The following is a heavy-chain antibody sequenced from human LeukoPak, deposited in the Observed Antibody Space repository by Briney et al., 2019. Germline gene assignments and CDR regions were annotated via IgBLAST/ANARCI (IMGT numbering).Heavy chain of an antibody. V-gene: IGHV3-33*01. CDR1: GFTFSSYG. CDR2: IWYDGSNK. Sequence: PGRSLRLSRAASGFTFSSYGMHWVRQAPGKGLEWVAVIWYDGSNKYYADSVKGRFTISRDNSKNTLYLQMNSLRAEDTAVYYCAREGYYYDSSGYYPRSNYFDYWGQGTLVTVSS. CDR3: AREGYYYDSSGYYPRSNYFDY. D-gene: IGHD3-22*01. J-gene: IGHJ4*02.